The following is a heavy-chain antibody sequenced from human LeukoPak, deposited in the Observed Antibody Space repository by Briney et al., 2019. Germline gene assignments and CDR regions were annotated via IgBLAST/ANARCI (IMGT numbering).Heavy chain of an antibody. CDR1: GFTFSDYY. J-gene: IGHJ4*02. CDR2: ISSSGSPI. D-gene: IGHD6-19*01. V-gene: IGHV3-11*01. CDR3: ARSRSSGWSRYYFDY. Sequence: PGWSLRLSCAASGFTFSDYYMSWIRQAPGKGLEGVAYISSSGSPIYYADSVKGRFTISRDNAKNSLYLQMNSLRAEDTAVYYCARSRSSGWSRYYFDYWGQGTLVTVSS.